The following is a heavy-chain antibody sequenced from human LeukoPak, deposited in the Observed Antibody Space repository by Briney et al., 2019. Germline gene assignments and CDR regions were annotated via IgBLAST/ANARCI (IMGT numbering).Heavy chain of an antibody. CDR2: INPNSGGT. D-gene: IGHD3-10*01. Sequence: ASVKVSCKASGYTFTGYYMHWVRQAPGQGLEWMGWINPNSGGTNYAQKFQGRVTMTRDTSISTAYMELSRLRSDDTAVYYCARDYGGFGELLYDYWGQGTLATVSS. J-gene: IGHJ4*02. CDR3: ARDYGGFGELLYDY. V-gene: IGHV1-2*02. CDR1: GYTFTGYY.